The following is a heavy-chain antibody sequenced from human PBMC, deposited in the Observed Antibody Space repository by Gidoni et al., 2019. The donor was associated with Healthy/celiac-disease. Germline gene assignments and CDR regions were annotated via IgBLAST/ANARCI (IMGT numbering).Heavy chain of an antibody. CDR3: ASRSFWSGYWGDYYYMDV. J-gene: IGHJ6*03. V-gene: IGHV1-8*01. D-gene: IGHD3-3*01. CDR2: MNPNSGNT. Sequence: QVQLVQSGAEVKKPGASVKVSCKASGYTFTSYDLNWVRQATGQGLEWMGWMNPNSGNTGYAQKFQGRVTMTRNTSISTAYMELSSLRSEDTAVYYCASRSFWSGYWGDYYYMDVWGKGTTVTVSS. CDR1: GYTFTSYD.